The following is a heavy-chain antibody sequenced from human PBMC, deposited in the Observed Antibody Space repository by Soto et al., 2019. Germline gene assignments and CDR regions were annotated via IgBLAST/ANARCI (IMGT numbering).Heavy chain of an antibody. J-gene: IGHJ3*02. D-gene: IGHD2-8*02. Sequence: GSLRLSCAASGFICSSYEMSWVCQAPGKGLEWVSTMLVDGRTFYVDSVKGRFTISRDSSKNTVYLQMNSLTAGDTALYYCAKATATGGGAFDICGQGTMVTVSS. V-gene: IGHV3-23*01. CDR1: GFICSSYE. CDR3: AKATATGGGAFDI. CDR2: MLVDGRT.